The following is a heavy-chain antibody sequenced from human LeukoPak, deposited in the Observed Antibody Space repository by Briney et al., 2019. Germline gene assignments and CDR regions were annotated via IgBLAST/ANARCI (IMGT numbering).Heavy chain of an antibody. D-gene: IGHD2-8*01. Sequence: GGSLRLSCVASRFIFSVYGMHWVRQAPSKGLEWVAFMSYDENTEYYIDSVKGRFTISRDNSKNTLFLQLNNLRPEDTGVYYCARDGSTNSQNWFDPWGQGTLVIASS. CDR3: ARDGSTNSQNWFDP. V-gene: IGHV3-33*05. J-gene: IGHJ5*02. CDR1: RFIFSVYG. CDR2: MSYDENTE.